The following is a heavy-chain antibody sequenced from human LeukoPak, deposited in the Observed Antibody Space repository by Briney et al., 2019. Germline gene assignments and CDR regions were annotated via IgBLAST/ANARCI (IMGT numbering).Heavy chain of an antibody. V-gene: IGHV3-15*01. Sequence: GGSLRLSCAASGFTFSDAWMSWVRQAPGKGLEWVGRIKSKTDGGTTDYAAPVKGRITISRDDSKNTLYLQMNSLKTEDTAVYYCTTIDTAREAMVLDAFDIWGQGTMVTVSS. CDR1: GFTFSDAW. D-gene: IGHD5-18*01. CDR3: TTIDTAREAMVLDAFDI. CDR2: IKSKTDGGTT. J-gene: IGHJ3*02.